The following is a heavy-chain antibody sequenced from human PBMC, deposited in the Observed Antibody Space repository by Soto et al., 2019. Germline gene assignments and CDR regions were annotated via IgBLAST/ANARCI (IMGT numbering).Heavy chain of an antibody. CDR3: ASGYVYYYGMDV. D-gene: IGHD5-18*01. CDR2: INGDGSST. V-gene: IGHV3-74*01. J-gene: IGHJ6*02. CDR1: GFTFSSYW. Sequence: GGSLRLSCAASGFTFSSYWMHWVRQAPGKGLVWVSRINGDGSSTSYADSVKGRFTISRDNAKNTLYLQMNSLRAEDTAVYHCASGYVYYYGMDVWGQGTTVTVSS.